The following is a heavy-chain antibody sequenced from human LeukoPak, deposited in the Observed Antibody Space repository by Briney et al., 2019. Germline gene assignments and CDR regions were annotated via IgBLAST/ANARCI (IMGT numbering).Heavy chain of an antibody. V-gene: IGHV4-39*07. D-gene: IGHD3-16*02. CDR1: GGSITSSSHY. CDR2: IYYSGST. J-gene: IGHJ4*02. Sequence: PSETLSLTCTVSGGSITSSSHYWGWIRQPPGKGLEWIGSIYYSGSTYYNLSLKSRVTISVDTSKNQFSLKLSSVTAADTAVYYCASEPGGQLVKYDYVWGSYRKGYFDYWGQGTLVTVSS. CDR3: ASEPGGQLVKYDYVWGSYRKGYFDY.